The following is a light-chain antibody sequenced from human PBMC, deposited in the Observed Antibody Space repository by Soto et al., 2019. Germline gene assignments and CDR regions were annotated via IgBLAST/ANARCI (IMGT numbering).Light chain of an antibody. CDR1: SSSIGAGYG. CDR3: QSYDSSLSGYVV. V-gene: IGLV1-40*01. Sequence: QSVLTQPPSVSGAPGQRVTISCTGSSSSIGAGYGVHWYQQLPGTAPKLLIYDNNNRPSGVPDRFSGSKSGTSASLAITGLQAADEGDYYCQSYDSSLSGYVVFGEGTKLTVL. CDR2: DNN. J-gene: IGLJ2*01.